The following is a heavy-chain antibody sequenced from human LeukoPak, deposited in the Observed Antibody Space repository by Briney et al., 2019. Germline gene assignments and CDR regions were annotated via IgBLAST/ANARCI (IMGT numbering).Heavy chain of an antibody. CDR1: GYTFTSYY. CDR2: INPGGGST. V-gene: IGHV1-46*01. J-gene: IGHJ4*02. D-gene: IGHD4-17*01. CDR3: ARTTVTTSAADY. Sequence: ASVKVSCKASGYTFTSYYMHWGLQPPGQGLVWMGIINPGGGSTSYAQKFQGRVTMTRDTSTSTVYMELSSLRSEDTAVYYCARTTVTTSAADYWGQGTLVTVSS.